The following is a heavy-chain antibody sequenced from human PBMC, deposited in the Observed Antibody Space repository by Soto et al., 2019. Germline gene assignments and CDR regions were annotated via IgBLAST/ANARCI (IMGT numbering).Heavy chain of an antibody. CDR2: FDPEDGET. J-gene: IGHJ3*02. CDR3: ASRFLNYDILTGYSI. CDR1: GCTLTELS. V-gene: IGHV1-24*01. D-gene: IGHD3-9*01. Sequence: ASVKVSCKVSGCTLTELSMHWVRQAPGKGLEWMGGFDPEDGETIYAQKFQGRVTMTEDTSTDTAYMELSSLRSEDTAVYYCASRFLNYDILTGYSIWGQGTMVNVSS.